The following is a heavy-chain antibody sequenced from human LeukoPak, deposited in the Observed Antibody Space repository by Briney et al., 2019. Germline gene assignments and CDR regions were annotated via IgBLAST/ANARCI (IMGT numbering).Heavy chain of an antibody. V-gene: IGHV3-23*01. CDR3: AKEDSEGEYSSSRTDY. CDR1: GFTFSNHY. D-gene: IGHD6-13*01. CDR2: ISGSGGST. J-gene: IGHJ4*02. Sequence: PGGSLRLSCAASGFTFSNHYMDWVRQAPGKGLEWVSAISGSGGSTYYADSVKGRFTISRDNSKNTLYLQMNSLRAEDTAVYYCAKEDSEGEYSSSRTDYWGQGTLVTVSS.